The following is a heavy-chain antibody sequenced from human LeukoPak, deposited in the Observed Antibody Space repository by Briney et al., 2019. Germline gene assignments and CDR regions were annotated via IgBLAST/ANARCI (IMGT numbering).Heavy chain of an antibody. CDR1: GFTFSSYS. V-gene: IGHV3-48*04. Sequence: PGGSLRLSCAASGFTFSSYSMNWVRQAPGKGLEWVSYISSSSSTIYYADSVKGRFTISRDNAKNSLYLQMNSLRAEDTAVYYCARVTSDVSAYYYYMDVWGKGTTVTISS. D-gene: IGHD5/OR15-5a*01. J-gene: IGHJ6*03. CDR3: ARVTSDVSAYYYYMDV. CDR2: ISSSSSTI.